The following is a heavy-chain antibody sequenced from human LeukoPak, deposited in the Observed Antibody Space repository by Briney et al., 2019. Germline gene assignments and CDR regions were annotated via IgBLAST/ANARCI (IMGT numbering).Heavy chain of an antibody. J-gene: IGHJ4*02. V-gene: IGHV4-39*01. CDR2: MYYSGAA. CDR3: ARYIGGGGTYYFDH. Sequence: SETLSLTCTVSGGSISSSSYYWGWIRQPPGKGLEWLGSMYYSGAAYFNPSLKSRVTISVDTSKNQFSLKLISVTAADTAVYYCARYIGGGGTYYFDHWGQGTLVTVSS. D-gene: IGHD1-26*01. CDR1: GGSISSSSYY.